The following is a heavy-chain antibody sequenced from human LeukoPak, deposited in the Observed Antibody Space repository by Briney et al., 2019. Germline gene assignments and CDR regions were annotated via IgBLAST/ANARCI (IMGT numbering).Heavy chain of an antibody. CDR1: GGSFSGYY. CDR3: ARHAPYYDILTGYLPRGTNYFDY. V-gene: IGHV4-34*01. Sequence: PSETLSLTCAVYGGSFSGYYWSWIRQPPGKGLEWIGEINHSGSTNYNPSLKSRVTISVDTSKNQFSLKLSSVTAADTAVYYCARHAPYYDILTGYLPRGTNYFDYWGQGTLVTVSS. D-gene: IGHD3-9*01. J-gene: IGHJ4*02. CDR2: INHSGST.